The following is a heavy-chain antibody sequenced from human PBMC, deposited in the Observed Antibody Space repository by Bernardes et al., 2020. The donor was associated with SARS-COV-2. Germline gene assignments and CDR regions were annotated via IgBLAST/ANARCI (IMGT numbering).Heavy chain of an antibody. J-gene: IGHJ4*02. CDR3: ARTRTTISTTGIPVDY. CDR1: GYTFTDYF. CDR2: INPNTGGT. D-gene: IGHD2-21*02. Sequence: SVTVSCKASGYTFTDYFIHWVRQAPGQRHEWMGWINPNTGGTNYVQKFQGRVTMTRDTSITTAYMELSWLGSDDTAIYYCARTRTTISTTGIPVDYWGQGTLVTVSS. V-gene: IGHV1-2*02.